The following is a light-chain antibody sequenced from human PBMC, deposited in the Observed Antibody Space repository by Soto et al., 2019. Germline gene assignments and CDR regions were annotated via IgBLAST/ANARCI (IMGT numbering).Light chain of an antibody. CDR1: SSDVGGYNY. V-gene: IGLV2-8*01. CDR3: SSYTGSDSVL. CDR2: EVT. J-gene: IGLJ3*02. Sequence: QSALTRPPSASGSPGQSVTISCTGTSSDVGGYNYVSWYQQRPGKAPKLMIYEVTKRPSGVPDRFSGSKSGNTASLTVSGLQAEDEADYYCSSYTGSDSVLFGGGTKLTVL.